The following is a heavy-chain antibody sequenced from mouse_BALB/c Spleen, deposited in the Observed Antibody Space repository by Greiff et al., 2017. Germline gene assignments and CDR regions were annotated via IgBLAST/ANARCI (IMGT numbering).Heavy chain of an antibody. D-gene: IGHD2-13*01. CDR1: GYTFTDYA. V-gene: IGHV1S137*01. CDR2: ISTYYGDA. J-gene: IGHJ4*01. CDR3: ARSGDVPYAMDY. Sequence: VKLMESGAELVRPGVSVKISCKGSGYTFTDYAMHWVKQSHAKSLEWIGVISTYYGDASYNQKFKGKATMTVDKSSSTAYMELARLTSEDSAIYYCARSGDVPYAMDYWGQGTSVTVSS.